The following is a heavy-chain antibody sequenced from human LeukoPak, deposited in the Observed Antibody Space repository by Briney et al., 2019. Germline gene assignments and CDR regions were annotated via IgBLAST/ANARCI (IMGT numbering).Heavy chain of an antibody. Sequence: PGGSETLSCAASGFTFSSYAMTWVRQAPGKGLEWVSTISGGGSTYLPDSVKGWFTISRDNSKNTLFLQVNSLRAEDTAVYYCANSERSNWNYYFDYWGQGSL. D-gene: IGHD1-1*01. CDR2: ISGGGST. J-gene: IGHJ4*02. CDR1: GFTFSSYA. V-gene: IGHV3-23*01. CDR3: ANSERSNWNYYFDY.